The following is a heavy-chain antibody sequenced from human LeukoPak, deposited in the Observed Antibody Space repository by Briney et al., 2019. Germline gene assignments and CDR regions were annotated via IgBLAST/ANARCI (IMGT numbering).Heavy chain of an antibody. CDR2: INPSGGST. D-gene: IGHD3-10*01. Sequence: LVASVKVSCKASGYTFTGYYMHWVRQAPGQGLEWMGIINPSGGSTSYAQKFQGRVTMTRDTSTSTVYMELSSLRSEDTAVYYCAREAMVRGVPTSKYYYYYMDVWGKGTTVTISS. CDR1: GYTFTGYY. V-gene: IGHV1-46*01. CDR3: AREAMVRGVPTSKYYYYYMDV. J-gene: IGHJ6*03.